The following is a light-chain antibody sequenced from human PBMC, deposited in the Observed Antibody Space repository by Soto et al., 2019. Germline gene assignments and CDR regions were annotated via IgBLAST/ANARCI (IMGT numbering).Light chain of an antibody. J-gene: IGKJ5*01. CDR1: QSVSSN. CDR3: QQYHNSPIT. Sequence: EFVLTQSPGTLSLSPGERATLSCRASQSVSSNLAWYQQKPGQAPRLLIYGVSNRATGIPDRFSGSGSGTDFTLTISRLEPEDFAVYYCQQYHNSPITFGQGTRLEIK. V-gene: IGKV3-20*01. CDR2: GVS.